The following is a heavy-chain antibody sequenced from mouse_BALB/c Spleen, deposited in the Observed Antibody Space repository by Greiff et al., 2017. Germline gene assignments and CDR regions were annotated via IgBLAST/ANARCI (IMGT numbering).Heavy chain of an antibody. J-gene: IGHJ4*01. V-gene: IGHV1S81*02. CDR3: ARYYRYDGYAMDY. CDR2: INPSNGRT. Sequence: QVQLQQPGAELVKPGASVKLSCKASGYTFTSYWMHWVKQRPGQGLEWIGEINPSNGRTNYNEKFKSKATLTVDKSSSTAYMQLSSLTSEDSAVYYCARYYRYDGYAMDYWGQGTSVTVSS. CDR1: GYTFTSYW. D-gene: IGHD2-14*01.